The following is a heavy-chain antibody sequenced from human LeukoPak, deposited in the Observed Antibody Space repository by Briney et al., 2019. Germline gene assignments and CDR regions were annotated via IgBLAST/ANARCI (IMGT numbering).Heavy chain of an antibody. D-gene: IGHD6-13*01. J-gene: IGHJ3*02. CDR3: ARVLGIAAAGHDAFDI. CDR1: GFTFSSYG. Sequence: GGSLRLSCAASGFTFSSYGMHWVRQAPGKGLEWVAVIWYDGSNKYYADSVKGRLTISRDNSKNTLYLQMNSLRAEDTAVYYCARVLGIAAAGHDAFDIWGQGTMVTVSS. CDR2: IWYDGSNK. V-gene: IGHV3-33*01.